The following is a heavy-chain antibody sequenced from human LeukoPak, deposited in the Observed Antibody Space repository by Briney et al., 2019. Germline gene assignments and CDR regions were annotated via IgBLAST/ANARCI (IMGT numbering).Heavy chain of an antibody. CDR2: INHSGST. Sequence: SETLSLTCAVYGGSFSGYYWSWIRQPPGKGLEWIGEINHSGSTNYNPSLKSRVTISVDTSKNQFSLKLSSVTAADTAVYYCARDTSKGRSSTSCYRDSSLDYWGQGTLVTVSS. D-gene: IGHD2-2*02. V-gene: IGHV4-34*01. CDR3: ARDTSKGRSSTSCYRDSSLDY. CDR1: GGSFSGYY. J-gene: IGHJ4*02.